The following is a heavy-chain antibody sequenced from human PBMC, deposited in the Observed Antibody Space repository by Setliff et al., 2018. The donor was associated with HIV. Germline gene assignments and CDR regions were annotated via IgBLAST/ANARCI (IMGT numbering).Heavy chain of an antibody. CDR3: ARSDWELVLSSFDY. D-gene: IGHD1-26*01. CDR2: ISAYDGNT. V-gene: IGHV1-18*01. Sequence: ASVKVSCKASGYTFASYGITWVRQAPGQGLEWMGWISAYDGNTNYAQKVRERVTLTTDTATNTAFMELKNLTSADTAVYFCARSDWELVLSSFDYWGQGTQVTGSS. J-gene: IGHJ4*02. CDR1: GYTFASYG.